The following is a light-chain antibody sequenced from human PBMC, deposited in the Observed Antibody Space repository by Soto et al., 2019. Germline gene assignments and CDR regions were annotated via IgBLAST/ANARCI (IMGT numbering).Light chain of an antibody. CDR2: GAS. CDR1: QGISSY. V-gene: IGKV1-9*01. J-gene: IGKJ4*01. CDR3: QQLNTYPLT. Sequence: DIHLTQSPSFLSASAGDRVTITCRASQGISSYLAWYQQEPGKAPKLLIYGASTLQSGVPSRFSGSGSGTDFTLTISSLQPEDFATYYCQQLNTYPLTFGGGTKVDI.